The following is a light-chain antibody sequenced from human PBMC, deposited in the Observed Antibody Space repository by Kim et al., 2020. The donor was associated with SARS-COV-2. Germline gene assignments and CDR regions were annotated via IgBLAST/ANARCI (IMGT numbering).Light chain of an antibody. V-gene: IGLV7-46*01. J-gene: IGLJ3*02. Sequence: QAVVTQEPSLTVSPGGAVTLTCGSSTGDVTSGHYPYWVQQKPGQAPRTLIYDTQKKHSWTPARFSGSLLGGKAALTLSGAQPEDEAEYYCLVSYSGSRPWVFGGGTQLTVL. CDR3: LVSYSGSRPWV. CDR2: DTQ. CDR1: TGDVTSGHY.